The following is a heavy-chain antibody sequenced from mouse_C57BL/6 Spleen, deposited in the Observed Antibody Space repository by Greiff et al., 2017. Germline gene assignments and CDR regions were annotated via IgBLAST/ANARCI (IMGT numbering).Heavy chain of an antibody. D-gene: IGHD1-1*01. V-gene: IGHV1-80*01. J-gene: IGHJ2*01. CDR3: ARFYYGSSYVYFDY. Sequence: VKLQESGAELVKPGASVKISCKASGYAFSSYWMNWVKQRPGKGLEWIGQIYPGDGDTNYNGKFKGKATLTADKSSSTAYMQLSSLTSEDSAVYFCARFYYGSSYVYFDYWGQGTTRTVSS. CDR2: IYPGDGDT. CDR1: GYAFSSYW.